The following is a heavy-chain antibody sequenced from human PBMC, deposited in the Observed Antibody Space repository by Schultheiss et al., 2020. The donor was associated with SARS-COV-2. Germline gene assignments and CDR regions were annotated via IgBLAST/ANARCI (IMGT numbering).Heavy chain of an antibody. CDR2: IRSETEGGTA. J-gene: IGHJ4*02. Sequence: GGSLRLSCVTSGFAFSDAWMTWVRQAPGGGLEWVGRIRSETEGGTADYAAPVRGRFTISRDDSKNTMYLQMNGLTTDDTAIYYCATYLLCNTSRCLPTPFDYWGQGTPVTVSS. CDR3: ATYLLCNTSRCLPTPFDY. CDR1: GFAFSDAW. V-gene: IGHV3-15*01. D-gene: IGHD2/OR15-2a*01.